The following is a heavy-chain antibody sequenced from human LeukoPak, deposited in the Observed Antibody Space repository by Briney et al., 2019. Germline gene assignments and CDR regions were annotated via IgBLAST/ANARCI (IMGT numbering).Heavy chain of an antibody. CDR3: ARSSGSALALGSRFDP. Sequence: GRSLRLSCAASGFDFPTYAMHWVRQAPGKGLEWVAVVSYSGDDKAYADSVKGRFTVSRDNSINTLYLQMNTLRSDDAAVYFCARSSGSALALGSRFDPWGQGVHVTVSS. J-gene: IGHJ5*01. D-gene: IGHD2-15*01. CDR1: GFDFPTYA. V-gene: IGHV3-30-3*01. CDR2: VSYSGDDK.